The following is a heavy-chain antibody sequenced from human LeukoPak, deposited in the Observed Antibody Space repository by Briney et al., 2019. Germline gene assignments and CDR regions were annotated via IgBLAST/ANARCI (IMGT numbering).Heavy chain of an antibody. CDR1: GYSFTNYD. CDR3: ARTPPGGTRDY. J-gene: IGHJ4*02. V-gene: IGHV1-8*01. CDR2: MSPNSGVT. Sequence: ASVKVSCKASGYSFTNYDINWVRQAPGQGLEWIGWMSPNSGVTDCVQKFQDRVTMTRNTSISTAYMELNSLISEDTAIYYCARTPPGGTRDYWGQGTLVTVSS. D-gene: IGHD3-16*01.